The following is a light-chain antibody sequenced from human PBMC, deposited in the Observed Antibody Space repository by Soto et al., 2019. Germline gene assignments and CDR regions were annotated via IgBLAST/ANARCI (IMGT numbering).Light chain of an antibody. CDR3: QQYNNWLT. CDR2: GAS. CDR1: QIISSN. V-gene: IGKV3-15*01. J-gene: IGKJ4*01. Sequence: DIVLTQSPGTLSLSPGERATLSCRASQIISSNLAWYQQKPGQAPRLLIYGASTRATGIPARFSGSGSGTEFTLTISSLQSEDFAVYYCQQYNNWLTFGGGTKVEIK.